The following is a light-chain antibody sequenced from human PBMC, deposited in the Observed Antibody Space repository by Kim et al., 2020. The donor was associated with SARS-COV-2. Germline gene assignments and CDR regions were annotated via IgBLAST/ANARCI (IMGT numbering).Light chain of an antibody. J-gene: IGLJ3*02. CDR2: YDS. CDR3: QVWDSSSDHRV. V-gene: IGLV3-21*04. Sequence: APGKTARITCGGNNIGSKSVHCYQQKPGQAPVLVIYYDSDRPSGIPERFSGSNSENTATLTISRVEAGDEADYYCQVWDSSSDHRVFGGGTQLTVL. CDR1: NIGSKS.